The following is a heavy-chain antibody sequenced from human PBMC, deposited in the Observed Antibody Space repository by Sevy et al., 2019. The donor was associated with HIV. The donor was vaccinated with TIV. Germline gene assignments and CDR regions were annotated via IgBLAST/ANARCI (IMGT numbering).Heavy chain of an antibody. D-gene: IGHD6-19*01. J-gene: IGHJ4*02. CDR1: GFTFSGSA. CDR2: IRSKANSYAT. V-gene: IGHV3-73*01. CDR3: TRWGIAVAGLHY. Sequence: GGSLRLSCAASGFTFSGSAMHWVRQASGKGLEWVGRIRSKANSYATAYAASVKGRFTISRDDSKNTAYLQMNSLKTEDTAVYYCTRWGIAVAGLHYWGQGTLVTVSS.